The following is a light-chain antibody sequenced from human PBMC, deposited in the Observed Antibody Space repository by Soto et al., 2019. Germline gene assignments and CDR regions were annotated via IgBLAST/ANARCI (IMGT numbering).Light chain of an antibody. CDR2: VAS. Sequence: EIVMTQSPATMSVSPGERATLSCRASQSVSSNLAWYQQKPGQAPRLLIYVASTRATVIPARFSGSGSGTEFTLTISSLQSEDFAIYFCQQYNNWPPDRTFGQGTKVEIK. J-gene: IGKJ1*01. CDR1: QSVSSN. V-gene: IGKV3-15*01. CDR3: QQYNNWPPDRT.